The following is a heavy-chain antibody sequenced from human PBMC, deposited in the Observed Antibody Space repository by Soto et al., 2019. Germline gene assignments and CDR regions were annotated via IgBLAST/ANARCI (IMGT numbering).Heavy chain of an antibody. V-gene: IGHV1-3*01. Sequence: QVQLVQSGAEVKKPGASVKVSCKASGYTFTSYAMHWVRQAPGQRLEWMGWINAGNGNTKYSQKFQGRVTITRDTSARTAYMELCSLRSEDTAVYYCARDPRGGEGGYWFDPWGQGTLVTVSS. CDR1: GYTFTSYA. J-gene: IGHJ5*02. D-gene: IGHD4-17*01. CDR3: ARDPRGGEGGYWFDP. CDR2: INAGNGNT.